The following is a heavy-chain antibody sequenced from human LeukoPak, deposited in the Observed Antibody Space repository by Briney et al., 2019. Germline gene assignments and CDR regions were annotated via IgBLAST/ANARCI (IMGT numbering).Heavy chain of an antibody. CDR3: ARDGFWLPEPKGSDY. J-gene: IGHJ4*02. D-gene: IGHD1-14*01. CDR2: IWYDGSNK. Sequence: GGALRLSCAASGFTFSNYGMHWVRQAPGRGLEWVAGIWYDGSNKKYADSVKGRFTISRDNSKNTLYLQMNSLRAEDTAVYYCARDGFWLPEPKGSDYWGQGTLVTVSS. V-gene: IGHV3-33*01. CDR1: GFTFSNYG.